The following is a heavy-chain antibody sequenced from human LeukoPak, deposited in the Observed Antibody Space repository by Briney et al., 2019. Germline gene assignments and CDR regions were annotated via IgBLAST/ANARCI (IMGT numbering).Heavy chain of an antibody. D-gene: IGHD6-13*01. J-gene: IGHJ5*02. CDR1: GGSIISGGYY. CDR3: ARKSAAGTNWFDP. CDR2: IYHSGSTLYHSGST. Sequence: SQTLSLTCTVSGGSIISGGYYWSWIRQPPGKGLEWIGYIYHSGSTLYHSGSTYYNPSLKSRVTISVDRSKSQFSLNLSSVTAADTAVYYCARKSAAGTNWFDPWGQGTLVTVSS. V-gene: IGHV4-30-2*01.